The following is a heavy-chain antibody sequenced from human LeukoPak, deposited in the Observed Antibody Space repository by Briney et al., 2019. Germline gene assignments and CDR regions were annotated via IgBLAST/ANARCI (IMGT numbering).Heavy chain of an antibody. CDR3: AREGFSNSYPFDY. CDR1: GFPFSDYN. Sequence: GGSLRLSCAASGFPFSDYNMNWVRQAPGKGLEWVSYISSRSSSIHYADSVEGRVTISRDNAKHSLYLQMNSLRAEDTAVYYCAREGFSNSYPFDYWGQGTLVTVSS. V-gene: IGHV3-48*01. D-gene: IGHD4-11*01. CDR2: ISSRSSSI. J-gene: IGHJ4*02.